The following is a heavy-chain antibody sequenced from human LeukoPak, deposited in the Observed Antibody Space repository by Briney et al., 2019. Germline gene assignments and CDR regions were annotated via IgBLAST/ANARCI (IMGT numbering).Heavy chain of an antibody. J-gene: IGHJ4*02. CDR2: IWYDGSNK. Sequence: GRSLRLSCAASGFTFSSYGMHWVRQAPGKGLEWVAVIWYDGSNKYYADSVKGRFTISRDNSKNTLYLQMNSLRAEDTAVYYCARGRWLGREAFDYWGQGTLVTVSS. CDR1: GFTFSSYG. CDR3: ARGRWLGREAFDY. V-gene: IGHV3-33*01. D-gene: IGHD6-19*01.